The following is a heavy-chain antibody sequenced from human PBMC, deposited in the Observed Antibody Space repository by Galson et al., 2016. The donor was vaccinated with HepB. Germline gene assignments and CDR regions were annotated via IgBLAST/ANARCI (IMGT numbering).Heavy chain of an antibody. CDR1: GFSVSDSGLG. V-gene: IGHV2-5*02. CDR2: IYWDDDK. CDR3: AQRRVEMWHYHL. D-gene: IGHD2-2*01. Sequence: PALVKPTQTLTLTCTVSGFSVSDSGLGVGWIRQPPGKALEWLAVIYWDDDKRYSPSLRDRLAITKDTSKNQVVLTMANMDPVDTGNYYCAQRRVEMWHYHLWVQGTLVAVSS. J-gene: IGHJ4*02.